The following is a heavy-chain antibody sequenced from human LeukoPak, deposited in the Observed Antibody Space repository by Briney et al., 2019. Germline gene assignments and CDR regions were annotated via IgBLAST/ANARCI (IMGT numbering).Heavy chain of an antibody. CDR2: ISSSSSYI. CDR3: ARAHNWKYGTFDY. D-gene: IGHD1-7*01. CDR1: GFTFSSYG. J-gene: IGHJ4*02. Sequence: GGSLRLSCAASGFTFSSYGMNWVRQAPGKGLEWVSCISSSSSYIYYADSVKGRFTISRDNAKNSLYLQMNSLRVEDTAVYYCARAHNWKYGTFDYWGQGTLVTVSS. V-gene: IGHV3-21*01.